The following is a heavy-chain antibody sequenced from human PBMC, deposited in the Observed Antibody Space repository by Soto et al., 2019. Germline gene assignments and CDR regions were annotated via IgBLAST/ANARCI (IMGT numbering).Heavy chain of an antibody. CDR1: GDSVSSNSAA. Sequence: SQTLSLTCAISGDSVSSNSAAWNWIRQSPSRGLEWLGRTYYRSKWYNDYAVSVKSRITINPDTSKNQFSLQLNSVTPEDTAVYYCARATHYSGYDVYYYYGMDVWGQGTTVTSP. V-gene: IGHV6-1*01. CDR3: ARATHYSGYDVYYYYGMDV. CDR2: TYYRSKWYN. J-gene: IGHJ6*02. D-gene: IGHD5-12*01.